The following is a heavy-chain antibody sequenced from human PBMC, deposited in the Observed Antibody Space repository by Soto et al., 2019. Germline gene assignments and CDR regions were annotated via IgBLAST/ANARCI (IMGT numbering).Heavy chain of an antibody. CDR1: GGSISSGDYY. CDR3: ARDYNFWSGYETDDAFDI. J-gene: IGHJ3*02. Sequence: KPSETLSLTCTVSGGSISSGDYYWSWIRQPAGKGLEWIGYIYYSGSTYYNPSLKSRVTISVDTSKNQSSLKLSSVTAADTAVYYCARDYNFWSGYETDDAFDIWGQGTMVTVSS. D-gene: IGHD3-3*01. V-gene: IGHV4-30-4*01. CDR2: IYYSGST.